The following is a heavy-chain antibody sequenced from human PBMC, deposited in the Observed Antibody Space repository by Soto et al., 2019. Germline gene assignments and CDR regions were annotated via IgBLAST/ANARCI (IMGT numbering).Heavy chain of an antibody. D-gene: IGHD2-15*01. V-gene: IGHV3-23*01. CDR1: GFTFISYA. J-gene: IGHJ6*02. Sequence: GGSLRLSCAASGFTFISYAMSWVLQAPGKGLEWVSAISGSGGSTYYADSVKGRFTISRDNSKNTLYLQMNSLRAEDTAVYYCAKDQDIVVVVAPYGMDVWGQGTTVTVSS. CDR3: AKDQDIVVVVAPYGMDV. CDR2: ISGSGGST.